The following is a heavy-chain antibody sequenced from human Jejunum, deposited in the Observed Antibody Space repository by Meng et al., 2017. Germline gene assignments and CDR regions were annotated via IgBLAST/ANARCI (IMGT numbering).Heavy chain of an antibody. CDR2: IYLNGGA. CDR1: GYSISSGYY. Sequence: GSLRLSCDVSGYSISSGYYCAWLRQPPGKGLEWIGSIYLNGGAHYNPSLKSRVTISVDTSKNQFSLKVNSVTAADTAVYFCARNSFGSGINARWFDPWGHGTLVTVSS. J-gene: IGHJ5*02. V-gene: IGHV4-38-2*01. D-gene: IGHD3-10*01. CDR3: ARNSFGSGINARWFDP.